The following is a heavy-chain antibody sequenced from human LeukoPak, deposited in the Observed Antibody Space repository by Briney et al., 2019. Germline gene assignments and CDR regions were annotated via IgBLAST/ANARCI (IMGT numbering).Heavy chain of an antibody. J-gene: IGHJ2*01. D-gene: IGHD2-15*01. CDR1: GASINSYY. V-gene: IGHV4-38-2*02. CDR3: ARVEVPRDINDWYFDL. CDR2: LYHSGTT. Sequence: PSETLSLTCTVSGASINSYYWSWIRQPPGGGLEWIGSLYHSGTTYYNTSLKSRISTSVDTSKNQFSLKLRLVTAADTAVYYCARVEVPRDINDWYFDLWGRGTLVTVSS.